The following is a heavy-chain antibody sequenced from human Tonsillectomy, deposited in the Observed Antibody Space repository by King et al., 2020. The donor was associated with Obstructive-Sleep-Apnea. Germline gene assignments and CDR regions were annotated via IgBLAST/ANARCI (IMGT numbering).Heavy chain of an antibody. Sequence: VQLVESGGGLVQPGGSLRLSCATSGFSVSSNYMSWVRQAPGKGLEWVSVIYSGGSTYYADSVKGRFTISRDISNNTLYLQMNSLRAEDTAVYYCARAPFIWTDYVQSWYFDLWGRGTLVTVSA. D-gene: IGHD3/OR15-3a*01. J-gene: IGHJ2*01. CDR1: GFSVSSNY. CDR2: IYSGGST. V-gene: IGHV3-66*01. CDR3: ARAPFIWTDYVQSWYFDL.